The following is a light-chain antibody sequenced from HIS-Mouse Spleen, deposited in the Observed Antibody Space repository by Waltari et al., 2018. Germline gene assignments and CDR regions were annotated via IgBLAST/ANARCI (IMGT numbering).Light chain of an antibody. Sequence: QSALTQPPSASGSPGQSVTISCPGTSRDVGGYNYVSWYQHHPGKAPKLMIYEVSKRPSGVPDRFSGSKSGNTASLTVSGLQAEDEADYYCSSYAGSNNYVFGTGTKVTVL. V-gene: IGLV2-8*01. CDR3: SSYAGSNNYV. CDR1: SRDVGGYNY. CDR2: EVS. J-gene: IGLJ1*01.